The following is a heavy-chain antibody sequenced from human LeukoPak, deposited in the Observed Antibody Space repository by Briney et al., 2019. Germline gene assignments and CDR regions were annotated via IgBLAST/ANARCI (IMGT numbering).Heavy chain of an antibody. Sequence: SETLSLTCTVSGGSISSHYWSWIRQPPGKGLEWIGYIYNSGYTNYNPSLTSRVTIAVDTSKNQFSLKLSSVTAADTAVYYCARRIRYSSSWEDWFDPWGQGTLVTVSS. CDR3: ARRIRYSSSWEDWFDP. CDR1: GGSISSHY. J-gene: IGHJ5*02. V-gene: IGHV4-4*09. D-gene: IGHD6-13*01. CDR2: IYNSGYT.